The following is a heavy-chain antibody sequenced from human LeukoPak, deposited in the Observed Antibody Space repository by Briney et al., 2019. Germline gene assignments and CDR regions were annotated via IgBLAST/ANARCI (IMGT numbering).Heavy chain of an antibody. CDR3: ARERVRGQYYFDF. D-gene: IGHD3-10*01. J-gene: IGHJ4*02. CDR2: TSYDGSNK. V-gene: IGHV3-30*03. CDR1: GFTFSSYG. Sequence: GGSLRLSCAASGFTFSSYGMDWVRQAPGKGLEWVSVTSYDGSNKYYADSVKGRFTISRDDAKNTLYLQMNSLRVEDTALYYCARERVRGQYYFDFWGQGTLVTVSS.